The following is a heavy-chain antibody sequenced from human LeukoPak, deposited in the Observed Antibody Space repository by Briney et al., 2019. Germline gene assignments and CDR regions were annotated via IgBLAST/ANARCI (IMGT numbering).Heavy chain of an antibody. Sequence: ASVKVSCKASGYTFTSYYMHWVRQAPGQGLEWMGWINPNSGGTNYAQKFQGRVTMTRDTSIDTAYMELSRLKSDDTAVYYCARGTTHLWFGEGGNALDIWGQGTMVTVSS. CDR2: INPNSGGT. CDR1: GYTFTSYY. D-gene: IGHD3-10*01. CDR3: ARGTTHLWFGEGGNALDI. J-gene: IGHJ3*02. V-gene: IGHV1-2*02.